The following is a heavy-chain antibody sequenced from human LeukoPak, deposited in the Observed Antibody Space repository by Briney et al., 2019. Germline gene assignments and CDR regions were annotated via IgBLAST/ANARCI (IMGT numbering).Heavy chain of an antibody. CDR2: INHSGST. D-gene: IGHD3-16*02. J-gene: IGHJ4*02. Sequence: SETLSLTCAVYGGSFSGYYWSWIRQPPGKGLEWIGEINHSGSTNYNPSLKGRVTISVGTSKNQFSLKLSSVTAADTAVYYCARALIMGFDYWGQGTLVTVSS. CDR3: ARALIMGFDY. V-gene: IGHV4-34*01. CDR1: GGSFSGYY.